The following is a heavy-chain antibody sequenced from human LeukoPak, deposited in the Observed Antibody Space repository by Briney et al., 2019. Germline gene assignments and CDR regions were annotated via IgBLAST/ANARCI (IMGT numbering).Heavy chain of an antibody. Sequence: ASVKVSCKASGGTFSSYGISWVRQAPGQGLEWMGWISAYNGNTNYAQKLQGRVTMTTDTSTSTAYMELRSLRSDDTAVYYCARDRVVVPAALPGMDVWGQGTTVTVSS. CDR3: ARDRVVVPAALPGMDV. V-gene: IGHV1-18*01. D-gene: IGHD2-2*01. CDR1: GGTFSSYG. J-gene: IGHJ6*02. CDR2: ISAYNGNT.